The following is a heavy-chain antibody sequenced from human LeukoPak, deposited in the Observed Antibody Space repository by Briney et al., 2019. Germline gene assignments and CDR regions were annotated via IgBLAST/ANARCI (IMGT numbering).Heavy chain of an antibody. CDR3: ARHGIAALTDAFDI. Sequence: GGSLRLSCEASGFTFRSFGFHWVRQAPGKGLEWVALMWFDGTKTYYADSVKGRFSVSRDNSKNTVYLQMNSLRVEDTAVYYCARHGIAALTDAFDIWGQGTTVSVSS. CDR1: GFTFRSFG. CDR2: MWFDGTKT. D-gene: IGHD6-13*01. J-gene: IGHJ3*02. V-gene: IGHV3-33*01.